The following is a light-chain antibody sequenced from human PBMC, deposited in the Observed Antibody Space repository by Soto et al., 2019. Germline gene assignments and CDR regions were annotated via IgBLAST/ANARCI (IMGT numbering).Light chain of an antibody. CDR3: QQYNYWPT. J-gene: IGKJ1*01. Sequence: EIVMTQSPATLSVSPGERATLSCRASQRVSSNLAWYQQKPGQAPRLLISGASTRATGIPARFSGSGSGTEFTLTISSLQSEGFAVYYCQQYNYWPTFGQGTKVEIK. CDR1: QRVSSN. V-gene: IGKV3-15*01. CDR2: GAS.